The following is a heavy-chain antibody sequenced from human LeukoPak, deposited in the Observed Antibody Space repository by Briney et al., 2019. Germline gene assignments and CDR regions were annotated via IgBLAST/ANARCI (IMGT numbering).Heavy chain of an antibody. J-gene: IGHJ3*02. V-gene: IGHV4-39*01. D-gene: IGHD6-19*01. Sequence: TLSLTCTVSGGSISSSSYYWGWIRQPPGKGLEWIGSIFYSGTTYSIPSLKSRVTISLDTSKNQFSLKLSSVTAADTAVYYCARQTGYSKGCLGAFDIWGQGTMVTVSS. CDR3: ARQTGYSKGCLGAFDI. CDR1: GGSISSSSYY. CDR2: IFYSGTT.